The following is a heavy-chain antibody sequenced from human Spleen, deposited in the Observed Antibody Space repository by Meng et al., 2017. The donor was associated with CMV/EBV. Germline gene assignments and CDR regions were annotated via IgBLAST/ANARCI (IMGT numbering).Heavy chain of an antibody. J-gene: IGHJ4*02. CDR3: TTEGKY. CDR1: GGSISSYY. D-gene: IGHD3-10*01. V-gene: IGHV3-15*01. CDR2: IKTETDGGTT. Sequence: ETLSLTCTVSGGSISSYYWSWIRQPPGKGLEWVGRIKTETDGGTTDYAAPVRGRFTVSRDDSKTMAYLQMNSLKTEDTGVYYCTTEGKYWGQGTLVTVSS.